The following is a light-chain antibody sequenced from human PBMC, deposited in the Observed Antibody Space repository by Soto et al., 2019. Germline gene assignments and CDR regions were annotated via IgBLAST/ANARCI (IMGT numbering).Light chain of an antibody. Sequence: EIVITQSPGTLSVSPGERDTLSCGASQSVSSNLAWYQQKPGPSPRLLIYGASTRATGIPASFSGGGSGTEFTLSISSLQSEDFAVYYCQQYHSWVTVGEGTKVDIK. J-gene: IGKJ4*01. V-gene: IGKV3D-15*01. CDR2: GAS. CDR1: QSVSSN. CDR3: QQYHSWVT.